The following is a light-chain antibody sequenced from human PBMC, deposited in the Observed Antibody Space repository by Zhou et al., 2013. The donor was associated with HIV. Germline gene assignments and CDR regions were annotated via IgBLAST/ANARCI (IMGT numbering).Light chain of an antibody. Sequence: EVLMTQSPVTLSVSPGERATLSCRASQSVSSYLAWYQQKPGQAPRLLIYGASSRATGIPDRFSGSGSGTDFTLTISRLEPEDFAVYYCQQYDNSPLTFGGGTKVEIK. CDR3: QQYDNSPLT. CDR2: GAS. CDR1: QSVSSY. V-gene: IGKV3-20*01. J-gene: IGKJ4*01.